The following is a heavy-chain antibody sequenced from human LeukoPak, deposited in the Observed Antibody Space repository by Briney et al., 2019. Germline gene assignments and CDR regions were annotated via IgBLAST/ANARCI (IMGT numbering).Heavy chain of an antibody. D-gene: IGHD3-16*02. CDR3: ASQRGFYDYVWGSYRPSYYFDY. Sequence: SETLSLTCAVSGGSISSSNWWSWVRQPPGKGLEWIGEIYHSGSTNYNPSLKSRVTISVDKSKNQFSLKLSSVTAADTAVYYCASQRGFYDYVWGSYRPSYYFDYWGQGTLVTVSS. J-gene: IGHJ4*02. V-gene: IGHV4-4*02. CDR1: GGSISSSNW. CDR2: IYHSGST.